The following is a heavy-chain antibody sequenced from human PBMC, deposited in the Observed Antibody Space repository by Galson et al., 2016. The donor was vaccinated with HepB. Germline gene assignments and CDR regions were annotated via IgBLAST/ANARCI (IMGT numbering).Heavy chain of an antibody. CDR3: ARDYSFSSNWPGY. Sequence: SLRLSCAVSGFALGSYGMHWIRQVPGKGLEWVADISFVGTKQHYGDSVKGRFTISRDSSRVYLQLSSLSPVDTGRYFCARDYSFSSNWPGYWGQGTLVIVSS. D-gene: IGHD7-27*01. V-gene: IGHV3-30*03. J-gene: IGHJ4*02. CDR2: ISFVGTKQ. CDR1: GFALGSYG.